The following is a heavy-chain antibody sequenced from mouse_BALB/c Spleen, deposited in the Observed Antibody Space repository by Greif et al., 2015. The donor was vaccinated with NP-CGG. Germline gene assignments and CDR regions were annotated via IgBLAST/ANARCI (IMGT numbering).Heavy chain of an antibody. J-gene: IGHJ4*01. CDR1: GFTFSSYA. V-gene: IGHV5-9-4*01. CDR3: ARGYGSSYDYAMDY. Sequence: EVKLMESGGGLVKPGGSLKLSCAASGFTFSSYAMSWVRQSPEKRLEWVAEISSGGSYTYYPDTVTGRFTISRDNAKNTLYLEMSSLRSEDTAMYYCARGYGSSYDYAMDYWGQGTSVTVSS. D-gene: IGHD1-1*01. CDR2: ISSGGSYT.